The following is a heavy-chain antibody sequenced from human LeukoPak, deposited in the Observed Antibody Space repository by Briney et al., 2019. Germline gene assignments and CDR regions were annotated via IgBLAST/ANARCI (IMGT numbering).Heavy chain of an antibody. J-gene: IGHJ4*02. D-gene: IGHD7-27*01. V-gene: IGHV1-69*05. Sequence: ASVKVSCKASGGTFISYAISWVRQAPGQGLEWMGGIIPIFGTANYAQKFQGRVTITRDTSASTAYMELSSLRSEDTAVYYCARGPGEVYFDYWGQGTLVTVSS. CDR2: IIPIFGTA. CDR1: GGTFISYA. CDR3: ARGPGEVYFDY.